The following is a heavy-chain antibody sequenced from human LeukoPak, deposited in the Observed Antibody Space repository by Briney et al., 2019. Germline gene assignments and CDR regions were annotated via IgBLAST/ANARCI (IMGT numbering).Heavy chain of an antibody. D-gene: IGHD1-1*01. CDR1: GGTFSSYA. CDR3: AADSRQLQPHDAFDI. Sequence: SVKVSCKASGGTFSSYAISWVRQAPGQGLEWMGRIIPILGIANYAQKFQERVTITRDRSTSTAYLELSSLRSEDTAVYYCAADSRQLQPHDAFDIWGQGTMVTVSS. J-gene: IGHJ3*02. CDR2: IIPILGIA. V-gene: IGHV1-69*04.